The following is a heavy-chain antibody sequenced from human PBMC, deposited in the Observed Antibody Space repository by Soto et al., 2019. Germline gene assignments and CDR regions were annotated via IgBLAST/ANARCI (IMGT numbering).Heavy chain of an antibody. J-gene: IGHJ4*02. CDR2: ISDGGST. CDR1: GVTVNNCF. D-gene: IGHD3-3*01. Sequence: EVQLVESGGGLVQPGGSLRLSCEASGVTVNNCFMTWVRQAPGKGLEWVSTISDGGSTYYADSVNGRFIFSRDSSRNTLYLPMNSLRAGDTAVYYCARDTLGGAYDFCHGGQGTLVTVSS. V-gene: IGHV3-66*01. CDR3: ARDTLGGAYDFCH.